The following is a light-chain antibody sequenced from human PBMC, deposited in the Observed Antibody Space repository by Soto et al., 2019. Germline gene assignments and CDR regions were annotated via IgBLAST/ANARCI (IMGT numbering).Light chain of an antibody. CDR1: SSNIGAGYD. J-gene: IGLJ3*02. Sequence: QSVLTQPPPVSGAPGQRVTISCTGRSSNIGAGYDVHWYQQLPGTAPKLLIYGNSNRPSGVPDRFSGSKSGTSASLAITGLQAEDEADYYCQSYDSSLSGLWVFGGGTQLTVL. CDR2: GNS. V-gene: IGLV1-40*01. CDR3: QSYDSSLSGLWV.